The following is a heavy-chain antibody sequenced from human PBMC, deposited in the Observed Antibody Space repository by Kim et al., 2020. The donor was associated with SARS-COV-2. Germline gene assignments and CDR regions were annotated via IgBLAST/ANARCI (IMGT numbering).Heavy chain of an antibody. CDR2: IYWDDDK. Sequence: SGPTLVKPTQTLTLTCTFSGFSLSTSGVGVGWIRQPPGKALEWLALIYWDDDKRYSPSLKSRLTITKDTSKNQVVLTMTNMDPVDTATYYCAHRRGHRSHIHTNAGNNWFDPWGQGTLVTVSS. J-gene: IGHJ5*02. CDR1: GFSLSTSGVG. D-gene: IGHD1-1*01. V-gene: IGHV2-5*02. CDR3: AHRRGHRSHIHTNAGNNWFDP.